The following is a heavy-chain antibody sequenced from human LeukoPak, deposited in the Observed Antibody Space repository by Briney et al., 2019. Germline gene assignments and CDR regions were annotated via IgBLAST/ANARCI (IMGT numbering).Heavy chain of an antibody. CDR3: ARDWCSSSSLCSYSYVMDD. CDR1: GYTFTSYG. CDR2: ISTYNGNT. Sequence: ASVKVSCKASGYTFTSYGISWVRQAPGQGLEWMGWISTYNGNTNYPQKLQGRVTMTTDTSTSTAYMELRRLRSDDTAVYYRARDWCSSSSLCSYSYVMDDWGQGTTVTVSS. V-gene: IGHV1-18*01. J-gene: IGHJ6*02. D-gene: IGHD6-6*01.